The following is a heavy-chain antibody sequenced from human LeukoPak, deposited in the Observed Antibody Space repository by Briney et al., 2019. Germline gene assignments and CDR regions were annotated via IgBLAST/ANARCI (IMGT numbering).Heavy chain of an antibody. CDR2: VNGNGDTT. V-gene: IGHV3-64D*06. Sequence: GGSLRLSCSASGFIFTTYTMYWVRQAPGKGLEFVSVVNGNGDTTYYTDSVKGRFTISRDNSKNTLYLQMSSLRAEDTAVYYCVGDQVHDTGYLRWGQGTRVTVSA. CDR3: VGDQVHDTGYLR. D-gene: IGHD3-9*01. CDR1: GFIFTTYT. J-gene: IGHJ4*02.